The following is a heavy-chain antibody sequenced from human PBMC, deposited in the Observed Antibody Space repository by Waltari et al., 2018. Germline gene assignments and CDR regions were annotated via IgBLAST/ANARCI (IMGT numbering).Heavy chain of an antibody. V-gene: IGHV1-69*01. CDR2: IIPILGMV. CDR3: AREGGGVIPIFRDGTDV. D-gene: IGHD3-10*01. J-gene: IGHJ6*02. Sequence: QVELVQSGAEVKKPGSSVKVSCKASGDTFRTYSFSWVRQAPGQGLEWMGEIIPILGMVNYGQKFQGRVTITADESTSTAYMELSSLRYDDRAVYFCAREGGGVIPIFRDGTDVWGQGTTVIVSS. CDR1: GDTFRTYS.